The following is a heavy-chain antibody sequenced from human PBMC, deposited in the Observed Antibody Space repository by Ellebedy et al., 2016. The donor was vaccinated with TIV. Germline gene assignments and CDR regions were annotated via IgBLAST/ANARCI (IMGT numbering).Heavy chain of an antibody. CDR2: INGGNGDT. CDR3: ARDRSHSRYDFWTGSYGMDV. Sequence: ASVKVSCKASGYTFSNYAIHWVRQAPGQRLEWMGWINGGNGDTKYSREFQGRVTITRDPSARTAYMELSSLRSEDTAVYYCARDRSHSRYDFWTGSYGMDVWGQGTTVTVSS. J-gene: IGHJ6*02. V-gene: IGHV1-3*01. CDR1: GYTFSNYA. D-gene: IGHD3-3*01.